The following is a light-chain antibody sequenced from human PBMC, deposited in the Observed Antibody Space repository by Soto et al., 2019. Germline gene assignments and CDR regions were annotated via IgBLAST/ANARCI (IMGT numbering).Light chain of an antibody. Sequence: QSVLTQPRSVSGSPGQSVTFSCTGTSTDVGAYNYVSWFQQHPGKAPKLIIYDVAKRPSGVPDRFSGSKSFNAASLTISGLQAEDEADYYCCSYAGTYITWIFGGGTKLTVL. V-gene: IGLV2-11*01. CDR1: STDVGAYNY. CDR2: DVA. J-gene: IGLJ2*01. CDR3: CSYAGTYITWI.